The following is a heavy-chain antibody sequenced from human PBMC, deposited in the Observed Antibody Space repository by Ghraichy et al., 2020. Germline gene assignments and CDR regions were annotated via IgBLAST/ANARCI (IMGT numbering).Heavy chain of an antibody. J-gene: IGHJ4*02. CDR2: IYYSGST. CDR1: GGSISSSSYY. D-gene: IGHD3-3*01. CDR3: ARHDFWSGYWGVVNPFDY. Sequence: SETLSLTCTVSGGSISSSSYYWGWIRQPPGKGLEWIGSIYYSGSTYYNPSLKSRVTISVDTSKNQFSLKLSSVTAADTAVYYCARHDFWSGYWGVVNPFDYWGQGTLVTVSS. V-gene: IGHV4-39*01.